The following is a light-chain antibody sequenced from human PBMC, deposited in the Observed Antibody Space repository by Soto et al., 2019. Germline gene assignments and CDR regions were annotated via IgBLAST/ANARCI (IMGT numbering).Light chain of an antibody. CDR2: EDS. J-gene: IGLJ2*01. V-gene: IGLV6-57*04. CDR1: SGSIASDY. CDR3: QSVDGKNVV. Sequence: NFMLTQPHSVSESPGKTVSIPCTRSSGSIASDYVQWYQQRPGSAPINVIFEDSQRPSGVPDRFSGSIDTSSNSVYLTISRLTTEDEADFYCQSVDGKNVVFGGGTKVTVL.